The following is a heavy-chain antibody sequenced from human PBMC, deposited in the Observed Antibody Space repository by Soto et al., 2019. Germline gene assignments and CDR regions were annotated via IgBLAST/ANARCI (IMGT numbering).Heavy chain of an antibody. J-gene: IGHJ6*02. V-gene: IGHV3-15*01. CDR1: GFTFSNAW. D-gene: IGHD1-26*01. CDR3: TTDWGSYYDEDYYYYGMDV. CDR2: IKSKTDGGTT. Sequence: KPGGSLRLSCAASGFTFSNAWMSWVRQAPGKGLEWVGRIKSKTDGGTTDYAAPVKGRFTISRDDSKNTLYLQMNSLKTEDTAVYYCTTDWGSYYDEDYYYYGMDVWGQGTTVTVSS.